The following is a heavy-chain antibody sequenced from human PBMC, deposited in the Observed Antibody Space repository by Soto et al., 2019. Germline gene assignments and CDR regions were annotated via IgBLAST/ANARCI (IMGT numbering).Heavy chain of an antibody. Sequence: QVQLQQWGAGLLKPSETLSLTCAVYGGSFSGYYWSWIRQPPGKGLEWIGEINYSGSTNYNPSLKSXXTXSXXTSKNQFSLKVSSVTAADTAVYYCARRYSGYDFDYWGQGFRVTVSS. V-gene: IGHV4-34*01. CDR3: ARRYSGYDFDY. J-gene: IGHJ4*02. CDR1: GGSFSGYY. CDR2: INYSGST. D-gene: IGHD5-12*01.